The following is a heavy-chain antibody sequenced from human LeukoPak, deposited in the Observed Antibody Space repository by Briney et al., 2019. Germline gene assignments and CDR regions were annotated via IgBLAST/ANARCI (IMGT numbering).Heavy chain of an antibody. CDR1: GFTFSSYG. D-gene: IGHD5-12*01. CDR3: AKASTYSGYY. V-gene: IGHV3-30*02. CDR2: IRYDGSNK. J-gene: IGHJ4*02. Sequence: GGSLRLSCAASGFTFSSYGMHWVRPRPAKGLEWVAFIRYDGSNKYYADSVKGRFTISRDNSKNTPYLQMNSLRAEDTAVYYCAKASTYSGYYWGQGTLVTVSS.